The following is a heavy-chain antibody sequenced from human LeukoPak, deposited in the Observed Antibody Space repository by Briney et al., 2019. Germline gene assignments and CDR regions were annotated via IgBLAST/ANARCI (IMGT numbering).Heavy chain of an antibody. V-gene: IGHV4-59*08. CDR3: ARAGVYDITNLDY. J-gene: IGHJ4*02. CDR2: IYYSGST. D-gene: IGHD3-9*01. Sequence: SETLSLTCTVSGGSISSYYWDWIRQPPGKGLEWIGYIYYSGSTNYNPSLKSRVTISVDTSKNQFSLKLTSVTAADTAVYYCARAGVYDITNLDYWGQGTLVTVSS. CDR1: GGSISSYY.